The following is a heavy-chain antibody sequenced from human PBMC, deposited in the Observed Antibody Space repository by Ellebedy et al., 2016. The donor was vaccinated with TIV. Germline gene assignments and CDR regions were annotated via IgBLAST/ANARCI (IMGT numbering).Heavy chain of an antibody. D-gene: IGHD1-14*01. Sequence: SETLSLXCTVSGGSISSYYWSWIRQPPGKGLEWIGYIYYSGSTNYNPSLKSRVTISVDTSKNQFSLKLSSVTAADTAVYYCARDTYLGTGLFDYWGQGTLVTVSS. CDR3: ARDTYLGTGLFDY. CDR1: GGSISSYY. CDR2: IYYSGST. J-gene: IGHJ4*02. V-gene: IGHV4-59*13.